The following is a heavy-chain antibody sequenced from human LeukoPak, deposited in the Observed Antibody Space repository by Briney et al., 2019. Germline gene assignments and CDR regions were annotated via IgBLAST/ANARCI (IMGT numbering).Heavy chain of an antibody. J-gene: IGHJ6*03. D-gene: IGHD2-2*01. CDR2: IYSGGST. CDR3: ARVARCSRSSCLGGNYYYMDV. Sequence: GGSLRLSCVASGFTVSSNYMRWVRQAPGKGLEWISVIYSGGSTYYADSLKGRFTISRDNSKSTLYLQMNSLRAEDTAVYYCARVARCSRSSCLGGNYYYMDVWGKGTTVTVSS. CDR1: GFTVSSNY. V-gene: IGHV3-66*02.